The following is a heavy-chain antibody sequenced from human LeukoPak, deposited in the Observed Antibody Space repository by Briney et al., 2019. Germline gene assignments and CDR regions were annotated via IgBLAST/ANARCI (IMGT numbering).Heavy chain of an antibody. CDR2: VNPKSGNT. CDR1: GYTFITYD. CDR3: ARIVIGYDYVWGSYRPYYFDY. D-gene: IGHD3-16*02. Sequence: ASVKVSCKASGYTFITYDINWVRQATGQGLEWMGWVNPKSGNTGTAQKFQGRVTMTRNTSIGTAYMELSSLTSEDTAVYYCARIVIGYDYVWGSYRPYYFDYWGQGTLVTVSS. J-gene: IGHJ4*02. V-gene: IGHV1-8*01.